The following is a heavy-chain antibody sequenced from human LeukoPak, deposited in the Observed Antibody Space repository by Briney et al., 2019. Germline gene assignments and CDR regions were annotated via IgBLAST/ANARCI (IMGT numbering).Heavy chain of an antibody. CDR1: GFTFNDYW. J-gene: IGHJ4*02. CDR3: ARDSKRYYDILTGLDY. Sequence: PGGSLRLSCAASGFTFNDYWMHWVRQAPGQGLVWVSRINTDGSRIYYADSVKGRFTISRDNSKNTLYLQMNSLRAEDTAVYYCARDSKRYYDILTGLDYWGQGTLVTVSS. CDR2: INTDGSRI. V-gene: IGHV3-74*01. D-gene: IGHD3-9*01.